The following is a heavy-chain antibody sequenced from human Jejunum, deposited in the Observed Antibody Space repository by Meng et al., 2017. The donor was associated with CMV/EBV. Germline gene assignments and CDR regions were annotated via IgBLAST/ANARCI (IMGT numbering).Heavy chain of an antibody. CDR2: ICYDGMT. V-gene: IGHV4-59*01. J-gene: IGHJ1*01. CDR1: DYSMSRNC. Sequence: VQLQESGQGLLNPSETLSLTCAVADYSMSRNCWSWIRQPPGKGLEWIGYICYDGMTNYNPSLRSRITISGDTSKNQFSLQVTSVTAADTAMYYCALRGLAAGTFQQWGQGTLVTVSS. D-gene: IGHD6-13*01. CDR3: ALRGLAAGTFQQ.